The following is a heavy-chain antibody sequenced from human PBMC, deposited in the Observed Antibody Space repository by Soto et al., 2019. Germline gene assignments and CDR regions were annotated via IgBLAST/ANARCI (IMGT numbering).Heavy chain of an antibody. CDR1: GFTFSSYG. Sequence: QVQLVESGGGVVQPGRSLRLSCAASGFTFSSYGMHWVRQAPGKGLEWVAVIWYDGSNKYYADSVKGRFTISRDNSKNTLYLQMNSLRAEDTAVYYCAREGGVIFGVGLDVWGKGTTVTVSS. CDR3: AREGGVIFGVGLDV. CDR2: IWYDGSNK. J-gene: IGHJ6*04. D-gene: IGHD3-3*01. V-gene: IGHV3-33*01.